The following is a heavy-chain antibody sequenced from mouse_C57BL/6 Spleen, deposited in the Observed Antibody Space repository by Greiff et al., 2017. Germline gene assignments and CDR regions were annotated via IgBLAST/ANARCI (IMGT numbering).Heavy chain of an antibody. J-gene: IGHJ2*01. CDR1: GFTFSDYY. D-gene: IGHD2-1*01. V-gene: IGHV5-12*01. CDR2: ISNGGGST. CDR3: ARNLGNWNEGVFDD. Sequence: EVQLVESGGGLVQPGGSLKLSCAASGFTFSDYYMYWVRQTPEKRLEWVAYISNGGGSTYYPDTVKGRFTISRDNAKNTLYLQMSRLKSEDTAMYDSARNLGNWNEGVFDDWGKGTTLTVSS.